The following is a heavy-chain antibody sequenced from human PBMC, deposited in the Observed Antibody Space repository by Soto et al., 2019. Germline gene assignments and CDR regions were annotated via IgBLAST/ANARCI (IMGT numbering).Heavy chain of an antibody. CDR2: ISAYNGNT. Sequence: QVQLVQSGAEVKKPGASVKVSCRASGYTFTNYGISWVRQAPGQGLEWMGWISAYNGNTNYAQKLQGRVTMTTDTSMRTAYMELRSLRSDDTAVYYGARENQYYDILTGYVNDYWGQGTLVTVSS. J-gene: IGHJ4*02. D-gene: IGHD3-9*01. CDR3: ARENQYYDILTGYVNDY. CDR1: GYTFTNYG. V-gene: IGHV1-18*01.